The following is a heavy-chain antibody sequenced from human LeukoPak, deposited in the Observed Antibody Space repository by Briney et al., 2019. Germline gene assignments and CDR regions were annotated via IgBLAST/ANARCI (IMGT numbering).Heavy chain of an antibody. D-gene: IGHD6-19*01. Sequence: SQTLSLTCAISGDSVSSNSNAWNWIRQSPSRGREWLGRTYYRSKWYNDYAISVKSRITINPDTSKNQFSLQLNSVTPEDTAVYYCASGAVAGLAYWGQGTLVSVSS. V-gene: IGHV6-1*01. CDR2: TYYRSKWYN. CDR3: ASGAVAGLAY. J-gene: IGHJ4*02. CDR1: GDSVSSNSNA.